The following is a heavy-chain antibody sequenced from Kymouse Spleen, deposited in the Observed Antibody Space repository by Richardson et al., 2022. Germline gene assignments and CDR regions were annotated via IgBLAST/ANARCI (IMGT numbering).Heavy chain of an antibody. Sequence: EVQLVESGGGLVQPGGSLRLSCAASGFTFSSYWMSWVRQAPGKGLEWVANIKQDGSEKYYVDSVKGRFTISRDNAKNSLYLQMNSLRAEDTAVYYCAREYSSSWKGYFDYWGQGTLVTVSS. D-gene: IGHD6-6*01. CDR2: IKQDGSEK. CDR3: AREYSSSWKGYFDY. CDR1: GFTFSSYW. V-gene: IGHV3-7*01. J-gene: IGHJ4*02.